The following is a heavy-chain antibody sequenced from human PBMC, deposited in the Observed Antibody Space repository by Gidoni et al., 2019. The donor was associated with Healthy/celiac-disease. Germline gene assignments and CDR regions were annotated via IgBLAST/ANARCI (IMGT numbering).Heavy chain of an antibody. CDR1: GFTFSSYS. CDR2: ISSSSSYI. Sequence: EVQLVESGGGLVKPGGSLRLSCAASGFTFSSYSMNWVRQAPGKGLEWVSSISSSSSYIYYADSVKGRFTISRDNAKNSLYLQMNSLRAEDTAVYYCARVYCSGGSCYSVDYWGQGTLVTVSS. J-gene: IGHJ4*02. D-gene: IGHD2-15*01. V-gene: IGHV3-21*01. CDR3: ARVYCSGGSCYSVDY.